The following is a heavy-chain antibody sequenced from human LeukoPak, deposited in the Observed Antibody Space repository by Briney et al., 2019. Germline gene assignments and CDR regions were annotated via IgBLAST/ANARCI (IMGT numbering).Heavy chain of an antibody. Sequence: GGSLRLSCAASGFTFSSYSMNWVRQAPGKGLEWVSSISSSSSYIYYADSVKGRFTISRDNAKKPLFLQMNILRAEDTAVYYCARFSMVQGVNVDPCDYWGQGTLVTVSS. CDR1: GFTFSSYS. J-gene: IGHJ4*02. D-gene: IGHD3-10*01. V-gene: IGHV3-21*01. CDR2: ISSSSSYI. CDR3: ARFSMVQGVNVDPCDY.